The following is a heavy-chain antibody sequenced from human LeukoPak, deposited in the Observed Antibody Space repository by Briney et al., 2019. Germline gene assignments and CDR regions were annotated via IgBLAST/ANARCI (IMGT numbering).Heavy chain of an antibody. CDR3: ARRSTVTDVDY. CDR2: IYYSGST. D-gene: IGHD4-17*01. J-gene: IGHJ4*02. Sequence: SETLSLTCTVSGGSISSSSYYWGWIRQPPWKGLEWIGSIYYSGSTYYNPSLKSRVTISVDTSKNQFSLKLSSVTAADTAVYYCARRSTVTDVDYWGQGTLVTVSS. CDR1: GGSISSSSYY. V-gene: IGHV4-39*07.